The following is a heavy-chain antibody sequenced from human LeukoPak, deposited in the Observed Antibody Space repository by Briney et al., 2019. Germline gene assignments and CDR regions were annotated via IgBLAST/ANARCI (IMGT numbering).Heavy chain of an antibody. Sequence: ASVKVSCKASGYTFTSYYMHWVRQAPGQGLEWMGIINPSGGSTSYAQKFQGRVTMTRDTSTSTVYMELSSLRSEDTAVYYCARAPHDSSGYDYVSFDYWGQGTLVTVSS. CDR2: INPSGGST. V-gene: IGHV1-46*01. D-gene: IGHD3-22*01. J-gene: IGHJ4*02. CDR1: GYTFTSYY. CDR3: ARAPHDSSGYDYVSFDY.